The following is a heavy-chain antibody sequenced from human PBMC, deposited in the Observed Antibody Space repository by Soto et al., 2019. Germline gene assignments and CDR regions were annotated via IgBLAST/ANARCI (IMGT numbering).Heavy chain of an antibody. CDR2: IYYTGLS. CDR3: ASHSSHWPFFDF. Sequence: PSETLSLTCTVSGGSISSGDYYWSWIRQPPGKGLEWIGYIYYTGLSNSNPSLNSRVTMSVDTSKNQFSLKLSSVTAADTAVYYCASHSSHWPFFDFWGQGTLVTVSS. D-gene: IGHD6-13*01. J-gene: IGHJ4*02. V-gene: IGHV4-61*08. CDR1: GGSISSGDYY.